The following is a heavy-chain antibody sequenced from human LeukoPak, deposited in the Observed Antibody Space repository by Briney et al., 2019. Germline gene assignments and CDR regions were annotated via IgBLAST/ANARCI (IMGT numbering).Heavy chain of an antibody. CDR3: AKGRVAGLFDY. D-gene: IGHD6-19*01. CDR1: GFTFDDYA. CDR2: ISWNSGSI. J-gene: IGHJ4*02. Sequence: GRSLRLSCAASGFTFDDYAMHWVRQAPGKGLEWVSGISWNSGSIGYADSVKGRFTISRDNAKNSLYLQMNTLRAEDTALYYCAKGRVAGLFDYWGQGTLVTVSS. V-gene: IGHV3-9*01.